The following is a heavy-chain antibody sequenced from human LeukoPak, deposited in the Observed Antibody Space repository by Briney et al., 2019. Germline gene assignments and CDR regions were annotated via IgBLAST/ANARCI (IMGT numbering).Heavy chain of an antibody. J-gene: IGHJ6*03. CDR3: ARMHYDILTGYYYWYYYYYMDV. CDR2: ISSSSSYI. CDR1: GFTFSSYS. Sequence: KAGGSLRLSCAASGFTFSSYSMNWVRQAPGKGLEWVSSISSSSSYIYYADSVKGRFTISRDNAKNSLYLQMNSLRAEDTAVYYCARMHYDILTGYYYWYYYYYMDVWGKGTTVTVSS. V-gene: IGHV3-21*01. D-gene: IGHD3-9*01.